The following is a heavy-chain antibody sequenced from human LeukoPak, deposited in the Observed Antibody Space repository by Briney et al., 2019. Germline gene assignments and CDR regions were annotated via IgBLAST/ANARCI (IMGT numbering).Heavy chain of an antibody. CDR2: IKQDGSEK. CDR1: GFTFSSYW. D-gene: IGHD5-24*01. Sequence: PGGSLRLSCAASGFTFSSYWMSWVRPAPGKELEWVASIKQDGSEKYYVDSVKGRFTISRDNAKNSLYLQMNSLRAEDTAVYYCARDQRNGYNYGAFDIWGQGTMVTVSS. V-gene: IGHV3-7*01. CDR3: ARDQRNGYNYGAFDI. J-gene: IGHJ3*02.